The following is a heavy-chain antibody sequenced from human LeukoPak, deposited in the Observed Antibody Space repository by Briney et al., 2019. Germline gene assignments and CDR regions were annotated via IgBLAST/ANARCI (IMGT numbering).Heavy chain of an antibody. CDR1: GFPFSGSG. J-gene: IGHJ4*02. CDR3: AKDLYSSSWYYFDY. D-gene: IGHD6-13*01. CDR2: IWYDGSHQ. V-gene: IGHV3-30*02. Sequence: GGSLRLSCAASGFPFSGSGMHWVRQAPGKGLEWVAVIWYDGSHQYYADSVKGRFTISRDDSKNTLDLQMNSLRAEDTAVYYCAKDLYSSSWYYFDYWGQGTLVTVSS.